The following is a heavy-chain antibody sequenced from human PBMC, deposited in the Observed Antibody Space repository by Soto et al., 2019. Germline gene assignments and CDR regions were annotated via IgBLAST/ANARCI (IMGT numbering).Heavy chain of an antibody. CDR1: GFTFSSYA. J-gene: IGHJ6*02. CDR3: ARWSYLLRGSDKYGMDV. D-gene: IGHD1-26*01. V-gene: IGHV3-30-3*01. CDR2: ISYDGSNK. Sequence: PGGSLRLSCAASGFTFSSYAMQWVRQAPGKGLEWVAVISYDGSNKYYADSVKGRFTISRDNSKNTLYLQMNSLRAEDTAVYYCARWSYLLRGSDKYGMDVWGQGTTVTVSS.